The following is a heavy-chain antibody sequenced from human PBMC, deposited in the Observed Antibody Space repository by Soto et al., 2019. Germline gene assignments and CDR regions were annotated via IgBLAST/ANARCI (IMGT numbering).Heavy chain of an antibody. J-gene: IGHJ6*02. CDR1: GFTVSSNY. CDR3: ARDGPYGSGSYWTTYGMDV. V-gene: IGHV3-53*01. D-gene: IGHD3-10*01. CDR2: IYSGGST. Sequence: GGSLRLSCAASGFTVSSNYMSWVRQAPGKGLEWVSVIYSGGSTYYADSVKGRFTISRDNSKNTLYLQMNSLRAEDTAVYYCARDGPYGSGSYWTTYGMDVWGQGTTVTVSS.